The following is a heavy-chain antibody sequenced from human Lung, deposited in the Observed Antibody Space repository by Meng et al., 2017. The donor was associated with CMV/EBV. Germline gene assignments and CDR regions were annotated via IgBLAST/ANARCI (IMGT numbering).Heavy chain of an antibody. D-gene: IGHD3-3*01. CDR2: MNPSSGNT. Sequence: NFITYDIDWVRQATGQGLEWMGWMNPSSGNTGYAQKFQGRVSITRDTSISTFYMELSSLRSEDTAVYYCARGKRDFWSGFIPDWFDPWGQGTLVTVSS. V-gene: IGHV1-8*02. J-gene: IGHJ5*02. CDR3: ARGKRDFWSGFIPDWFDP. CDR1: NFITYD.